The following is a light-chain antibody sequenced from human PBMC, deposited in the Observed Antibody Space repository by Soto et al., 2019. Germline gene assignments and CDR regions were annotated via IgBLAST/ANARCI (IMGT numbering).Light chain of an antibody. Sequence: QSVLTQSRSASETPGQRVTISCSGSSSSIGSSAVNWYQHIPETAPKLLIYSSNQRPSGVPDRFSGSKSGTSASLTISGLQSEDEADYYCAAWDGSLSVVLFGGGTKVTVL. V-gene: IGLV1-44*01. CDR2: SSN. CDR1: SSSIGSSA. J-gene: IGLJ2*01. CDR3: AAWDGSLSVVL.